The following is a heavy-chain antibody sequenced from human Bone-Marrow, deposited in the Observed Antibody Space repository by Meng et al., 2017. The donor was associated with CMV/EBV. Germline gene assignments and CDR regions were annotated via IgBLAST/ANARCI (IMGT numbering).Heavy chain of an antibody. V-gene: IGHV4-4*02. D-gene: IGHD2-2*02. Sequence: SETLSLTCAVSGGSISSSNWWSWVRQPPGKGLEWIGEIYHSGSTNYNPSLKSRVTISVDKSKNQFSLKLSSVTSADTAVYYCARDRGYGCSSTSCYKRHDCGTFYYYGMDVWGQGTTVTVSS. CDR3: ARDRGYGCSSTSCYKRHDCGTFYYYGMDV. J-gene: IGHJ6*02. CDR2: IYHSGST. CDR1: GGSISSSNW.